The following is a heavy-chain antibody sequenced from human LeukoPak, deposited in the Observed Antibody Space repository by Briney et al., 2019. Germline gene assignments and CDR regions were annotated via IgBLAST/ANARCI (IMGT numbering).Heavy chain of an antibody. CDR1: GFTFSSYS. CDR3: ARGPEFHDSETYDY. D-gene: IGHD2-21*01. J-gene: IGHJ4*02. Sequence: GGSLRLSCAASGFTFSSYSMNWVRQAPGKGLEWVSSISSSSSYIYYADSVKGRITISRDNAKNSLYLQMNSLRAEDTAVYYCARGPEFHDSETYDYWGQGTLVTVSS. CDR2: ISSSSSYI. V-gene: IGHV3-21*01.